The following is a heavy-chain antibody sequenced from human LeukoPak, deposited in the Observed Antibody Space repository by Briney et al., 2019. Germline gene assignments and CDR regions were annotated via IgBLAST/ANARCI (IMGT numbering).Heavy chain of an antibody. CDR1: GFTFSSYG. CDR2: IWYDGSNK. V-gene: IGHV3-33*01. CDR3: ARGTVADTFDY. J-gene: IGHJ4*02. Sequence: PGGSLRLFCAASGFTFSSYGMHWVRQAPGKGLEWVAVIWYDGSNKYYADSVKGRFTISRDNSKNTLYLQMNSLRAEDTAVYYCARGTVADTFDYWGQGTLVTVSS. D-gene: IGHD6-19*01.